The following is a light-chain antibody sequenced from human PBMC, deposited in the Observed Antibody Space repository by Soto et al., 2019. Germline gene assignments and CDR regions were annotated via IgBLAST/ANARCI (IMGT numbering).Light chain of an antibody. Sequence: QSALTQPPSVSGSPGQSVTISCSGSSSDVGSHKSVSWYKQAPGTSPTLIIFEVNNRPSGVPDRFSESKSGNTASLTISGLQPEDEADYYCSAYIASITSHVFGTGTKLTVL. V-gene: IGLV2-18*02. CDR3: SAYIASITSHV. CDR1: SSDVGSHKS. CDR2: EVN. J-gene: IGLJ1*01.